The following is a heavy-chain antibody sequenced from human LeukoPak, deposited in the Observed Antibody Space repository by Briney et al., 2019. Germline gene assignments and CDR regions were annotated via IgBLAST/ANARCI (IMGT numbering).Heavy chain of an antibody. CDR1: GYTFTGYY. D-gene: IGHD6-13*01. J-gene: IGHJ6*02. V-gene: IGHV1-2*04. CDR3: ARDAQLTAAAAVPDGMDV. CDR2: INPNSGGT. Sequence: ASVKVSCKASGYTFTGYYMHWVRQAPGQGHEWMGWINPNSGGTNYAQKFQGWVTMTRDTSISTAYMELSRLRSDDTAVYYCARDAQLTAAAAVPDGMDVWGQGTTVTVSS.